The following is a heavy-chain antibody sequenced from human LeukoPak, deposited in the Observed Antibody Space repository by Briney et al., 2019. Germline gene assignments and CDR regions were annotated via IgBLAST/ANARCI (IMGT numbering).Heavy chain of an antibody. J-gene: IGHJ4*02. CDR2: IIPIFGTA. D-gene: IGHD1-26*01. Sequence: SVKVSCKASGGTFSNYGFSWVRQAPGQGLEWMGGIIPIFGTANYAQKFQGRVTITADESTSTAYMELSSLRSEDTAVYYCAREQHDSGSYPDYWGQGTLVTVSS. V-gene: IGHV1-69*13. CDR1: GGTFSNYG. CDR3: AREQHDSGSYPDY.